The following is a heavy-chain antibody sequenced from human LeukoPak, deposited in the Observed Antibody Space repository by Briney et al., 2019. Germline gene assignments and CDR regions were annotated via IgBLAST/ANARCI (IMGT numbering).Heavy chain of an antibody. Sequence: GASVKVSCKASGGTFSSYAISWVRQAPGQGLEWMGGIIPIFGTANYAQKFQGRVTMTRDTSTSTVYMELSSLRSEDTAVYYCARVQFLGWFDPWGQGTLVTVSS. CDR3: ARVQFLGWFDP. D-gene: IGHD3-10*01. CDR1: GGTFSSYA. V-gene: IGHV1-69*05. J-gene: IGHJ5*02. CDR2: IIPIFGTA.